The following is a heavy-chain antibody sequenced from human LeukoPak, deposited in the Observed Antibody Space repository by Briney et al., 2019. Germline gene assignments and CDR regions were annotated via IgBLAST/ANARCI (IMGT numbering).Heavy chain of an antibody. J-gene: IGHJ6*03. CDR2: IYTSGRT. V-gene: IGHV4-4*07. Sequence: SETLSLTCTVSGGSISSYYWSWIRQPAGKGLEWIGRIYTSGRTNYNPSLKSRVTISVDTSKNQFSLKLSSVTAADTAVYYCARSTPQRPIVVVPAAMRAFYYYMDVWGKGTTVTVSS. D-gene: IGHD2-2*01. CDR1: GGSISSYY. CDR3: ARSTPQRPIVVVPAAMRAFYYYMDV.